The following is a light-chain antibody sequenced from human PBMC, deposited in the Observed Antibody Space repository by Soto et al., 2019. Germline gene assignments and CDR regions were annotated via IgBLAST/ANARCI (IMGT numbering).Light chain of an antibody. V-gene: IGLV1-47*01. CDR3: AAWDASLSGVA. CDR2: RNN. CDR1: SSNIGSNY. Sequence: QSVLTQPPSASGTPRQRVTISCSGSSSNIGSNYVYWYQQLPGTAPKLPIYRNNQRPSGVPDRFSGSKSGTSASLAISGLRSEDEADYYCAAWDASLSGVAFGGGTQVTVL. J-gene: IGLJ2*01.